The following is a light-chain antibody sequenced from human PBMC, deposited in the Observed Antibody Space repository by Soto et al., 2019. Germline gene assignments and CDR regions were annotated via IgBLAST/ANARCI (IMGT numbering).Light chain of an antibody. CDR2: GAS. J-gene: IGKJ4*01. CDR3: QQYGRSPRVT. CDR1: QSVSSDY. V-gene: IGKV3-20*01. Sequence: ESVLTQSPGTLSFSPGEIGTLSCSASQSVSSDYLAWYQQKPGQAPRLLIYGASIRATGIPDRFSGSGSGTDFTLTISRLEPEDFAVYNCQQYGRSPRVTFGGGTKVDIK.